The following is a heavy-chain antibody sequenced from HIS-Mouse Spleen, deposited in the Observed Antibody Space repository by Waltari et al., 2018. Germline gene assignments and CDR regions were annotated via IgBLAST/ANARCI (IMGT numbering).Heavy chain of an antibody. CDR3: AREIPYSSSWYDWYFDL. Sequence: QLQLQESGPGLVKPSETLSLTCTVSGGSISSSSYYWGWIRQPPGKGLGWIGRIYYSGSTYYNPSLKSRVTISVDTSKNQFSLKLSSGTAADTAVYYCAREIPYSSSWYDWYFDLWGRGTLVTVSS. J-gene: IGHJ2*01. V-gene: IGHV4-39*07. CDR1: GGSISSSSYY. D-gene: IGHD6-13*01. CDR2: IYYSGST.